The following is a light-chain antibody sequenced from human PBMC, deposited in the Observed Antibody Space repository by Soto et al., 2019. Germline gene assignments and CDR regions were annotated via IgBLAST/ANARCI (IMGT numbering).Light chain of an antibody. J-gene: IGKJ2*01. CDR1: QSVRSTF. V-gene: IGKV3-20*01. CDR2: GAS. CDR3: QQYHASPMNT. Sequence: VLPQSPDTLSLSPGDRATLSCRASQSVRSTFLAWYQQKPGQAPRLLIYGASNRAAGIPERFSGSASGTEFTLTISRLEPDDSAVYYCQQYHASPMNTFGQGNKLQIK.